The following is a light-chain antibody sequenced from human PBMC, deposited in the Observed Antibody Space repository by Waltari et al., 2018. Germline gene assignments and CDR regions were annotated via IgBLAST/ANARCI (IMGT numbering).Light chain of an antibody. CDR2: DVG. CDR1: STDVGAYDY. J-gene: IGLJ3*02. V-gene: IGLV2-14*01. CDR3: SSFTNSGSWV. Sequence: QSALTQPASVSGSPGQSITVSCTGTSTDVGAYDYVCWYQQRPGKAPKHMISDVGNRLSWFSDRSSVSKSGNTASLTISGLQAEDEADYYCSSFTNSGSWVFGGGTKVTVL.